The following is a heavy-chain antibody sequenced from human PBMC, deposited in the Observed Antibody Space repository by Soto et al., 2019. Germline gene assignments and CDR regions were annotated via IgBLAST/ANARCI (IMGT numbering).Heavy chain of an antibody. CDR3: ATRMTTGPY. J-gene: IGHJ4*02. CDR1: GFTVSNNY. V-gene: IGHV3-66*01. D-gene: IGHD4-17*01. CDR2: IYSDGGT. Sequence: EVQLVQSGGGLVQPGGSLRLSCAASGFTVSNNYLSWVRQAPGKGLQWVSLIYSDGGTDYAESVKGRFTISRDNSKNTLYLQMNSLKAEDTAIYYCATRMTTGPYWGQGTLVTVSS.